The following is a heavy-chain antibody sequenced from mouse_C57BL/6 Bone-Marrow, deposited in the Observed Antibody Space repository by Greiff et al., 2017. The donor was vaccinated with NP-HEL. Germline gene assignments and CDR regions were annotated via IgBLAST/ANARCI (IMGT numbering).Heavy chain of an antibody. Sequence: VKLQQPGAELVKPGASVKMSCKASGYTFTSYWITWVKQRPGQGLEWIGDIYPGSGSTNYNEKFKSKATLTVDTSSSTAYMQLSSLTSEDSAVYYCARGGYYYGSSSWYFDVWGTGTTVTVSS. J-gene: IGHJ1*03. V-gene: IGHV1-55*01. CDR1: GYTFTSYW. D-gene: IGHD1-1*01. CDR2: IYPGSGST. CDR3: ARGGYYYGSSSWYFDV.